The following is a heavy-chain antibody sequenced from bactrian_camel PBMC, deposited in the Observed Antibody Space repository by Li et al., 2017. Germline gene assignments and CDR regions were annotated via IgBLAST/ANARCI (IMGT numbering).Heavy chain of an antibody. CDR2: ISVGGGAT. D-gene: IGHD3*01. CDR3: VSQGFGH. Sequence: HVQLVESGGGSVEAGGSLRPSCAASGYTFSSYWMNWVRQAPGKGLEWVSGISVGGGATYYGASVKGRFTISRDNPRNTLYLQMYSLKSEDAALYFCVSQGFGHWGQGTQVTVS. CDR1: GYTFSSYW. V-gene: IGHV3S1*01. J-gene: IGHJ6*01.